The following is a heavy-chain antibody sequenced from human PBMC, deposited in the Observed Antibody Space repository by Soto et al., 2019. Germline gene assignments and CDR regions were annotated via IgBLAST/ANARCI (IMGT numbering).Heavy chain of an antibody. CDR1: GFTFSSYA. CDR3: AKDSIAVRHYYYYYYMDV. V-gene: IGHV3-23*01. D-gene: IGHD6-6*01. J-gene: IGHJ6*03. Sequence: GGSLRLSCAASGFTFSSYAMSWVRQAPGKGLEWVSAISGSGGSTYYADSVKGRFTISRDNSKNTLYLQMNSLRAEDTAVYYCAKDSIAVRHYYYYYYMDVWGKGTTVTVSS. CDR2: ISGSGGST.